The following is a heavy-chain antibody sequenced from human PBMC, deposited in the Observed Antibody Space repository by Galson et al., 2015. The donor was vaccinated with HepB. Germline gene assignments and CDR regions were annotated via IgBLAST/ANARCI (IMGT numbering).Heavy chain of an antibody. D-gene: IGHD1-7*01. J-gene: IGHJ6*01. CDR1: GYEFNKYG. V-gene: IGHV1-18*01. CDR3: SRDSRLELHLNNYYSYGMDV. Sequence: SVKVSCKASGYEFNKYGLSWVRQAPGQGLEWMGWVSGYDGSANYAPKFQGRVTMTTEKSTGTAYMEMRSLRSDDTGVYYCSRDSRLELHLNNYYSYGMDVWGQGTAVTVSA. CDR2: VSGYDGSA.